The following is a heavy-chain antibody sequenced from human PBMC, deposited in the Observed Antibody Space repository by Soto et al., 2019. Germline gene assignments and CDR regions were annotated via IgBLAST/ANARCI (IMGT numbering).Heavy chain of an antibody. J-gene: IGHJ4*02. V-gene: IGHV4-34*01. CDR2: INHSGST. CDR1: GGSFSGYY. Sequence: QVQLQQWGAGLLKPSETLSLTCAVYGGSFSGYYWSWIRQPPGKGLEWIGEINHSGSTNYNPSLKSRVTISVYTSKNQFSLKLSSVTAADTAVYYCARGRGYSSSSLDYWGQGTLVTVSS. D-gene: IGHD6-6*01. CDR3: ARGRGYSSSSLDY.